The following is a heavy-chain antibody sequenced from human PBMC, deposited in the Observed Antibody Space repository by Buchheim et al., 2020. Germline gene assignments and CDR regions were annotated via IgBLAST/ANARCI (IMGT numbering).Heavy chain of an antibody. Sequence: QVQLQESGPGLVKPSQTLSLTCTVSGGSISSGDYYWSWIRQPPGKGLEWIGYIYYSGSTYHNPSLKSRVTISVDTSKNQFSLKLSSVTAADTAVYYCARVNAGEYSSSWRTSYYYYYGMDVWGQGTT. D-gene: IGHD6-13*01. J-gene: IGHJ6*02. CDR3: ARVNAGEYSSSWRTSYYYYYGMDV. CDR1: GGSISSGDYY. CDR2: IYYSGST. V-gene: IGHV4-30-4*01.